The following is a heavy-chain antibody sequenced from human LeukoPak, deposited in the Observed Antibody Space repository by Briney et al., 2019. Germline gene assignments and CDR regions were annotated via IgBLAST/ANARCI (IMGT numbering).Heavy chain of an antibody. CDR2: IHSGGST. D-gene: IGHD2-21*02. Sequence: GGSLRLSCAASGFTVSSNYMNWVRQAPGKGLEGVSVIHSGGSTYYADSVKDRFIISRDDSKNTLYLQMNSLRAEDTAVYYCARDAYCGGDCYFAFQHWGQGTLVTVSS. CDR3: ARDAYCGGDCYFAFQH. J-gene: IGHJ1*01. V-gene: IGHV3-66*01. CDR1: GFTVSSNY.